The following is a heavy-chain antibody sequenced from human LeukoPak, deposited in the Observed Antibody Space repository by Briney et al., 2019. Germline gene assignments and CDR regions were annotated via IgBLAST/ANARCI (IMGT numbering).Heavy chain of an antibody. Sequence: GGSLRLSCAASGFTFSSYWMHWVRQAPGKGLVWVSRINSDGSSTSYADSVKGRFTISRDNAKNTLYLQMNSLRAEDTAVYYCAKGRGYSGYDCDDWGQGTLVTVSS. D-gene: IGHD5-12*01. V-gene: IGHV3-74*01. CDR3: AKGRGYSGYDCDD. J-gene: IGHJ4*02. CDR2: INSDGSST. CDR1: GFTFSSYW.